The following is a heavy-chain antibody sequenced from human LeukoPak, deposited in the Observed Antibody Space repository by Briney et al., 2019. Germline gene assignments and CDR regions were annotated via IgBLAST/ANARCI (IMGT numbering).Heavy chain of an antibody. D-gene: IGHD3-22*01. Sequence: GSLRLSCAASGFTFSDSYMTWIRQPPGKGLEWIGSIYYSGSTYYNSSLKSRVSISVDTSKNQFSLKVSSVTAADTAVYYCARRETSAHYSNYFDYWGQGTLVTVSS. CDR1: GFTFSDSY. CDR2: IYYSGST. J-gene: IGHJ4*02. CDR3: ARRETSAHYSNYFDY. V-gene: IGHV4-39*01.